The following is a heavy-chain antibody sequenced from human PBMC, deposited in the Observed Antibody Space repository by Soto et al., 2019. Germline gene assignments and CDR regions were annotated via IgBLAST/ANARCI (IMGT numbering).Heavy chain of an antibody. CDR3: ARVKAYYDFWSGYYTGDYYYYMDV. D-gene: IGHD3-3*01. CDR1: GYTFTSYG. V-gene: IGHV1-18*01. Sequence: QVQLVQSGAEVKKPGASVKVSCKASGYTFTSYGISWVRQAPGQGLEWMGWISAYNGNTNYAQKLQGRVTMTTDTSPSTAYMELRSLRSDDTAVYYCARVKAYYDFWSGYYTGDYYYYMDVWGKGTTVTVSS. J-gene: IGHJ6*03. CDR2: ISAYNGNT.